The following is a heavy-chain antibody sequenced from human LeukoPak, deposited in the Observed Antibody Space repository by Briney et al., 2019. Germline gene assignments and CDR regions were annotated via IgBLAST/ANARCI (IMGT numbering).Heavy chain of an antibody. Sequence: PGGSLRLSCAASGFTFGSYAMSWVRQAPGKGLEWVSAISGSGGSTYYADSVKGRFTISRDNSKNTLYLQMNSLRAEDTAVYYCAKTQWLVMYYFDYWGQGTLVTVSS. CDR1: GFTFGSYA. D-gene: IGHD6-19*01. CDR2: ISGSGGST. J-gene: IGHJ4*02. V-gene: IGHV3-23*01. CDR3: AKTQWLVMYYFDY.